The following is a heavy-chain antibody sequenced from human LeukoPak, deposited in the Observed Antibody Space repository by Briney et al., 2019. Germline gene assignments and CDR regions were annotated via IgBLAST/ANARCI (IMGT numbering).Heavy chain of an antibody. Sequence: SVTVSCKASGGTFSSYAISWVRQAPGQGLEWMGGIIPIFGTANYAQKFQGRVTITTDESTSTAYMELSSLRSEDTAVYYCARDSFGYYYDSSGHSGWFDPWGQGTLVTVSS. CDR1: GGTFSSYA. D-gene: IGHD3-22*01. CDR2: IIPIFGTA. J-gene: IGHJ5*02. V-gene: IGHV1-69*05. CDR3: ARDSFGYYYDSSGHSGWFDP.